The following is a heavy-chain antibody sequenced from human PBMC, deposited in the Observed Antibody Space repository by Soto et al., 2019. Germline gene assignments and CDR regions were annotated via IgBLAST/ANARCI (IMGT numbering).Heavy chain of an antibody. V-gene: IGHV4-59*08. J-gene: IGHJ5*02. Sequence: SETLSLTCTVSGGSISDYYWGWIRQPPGKRLEWIGYMYNTGSTNYNPSLRSRLTISVDTSKNQLSLKMTSVTAADTAVYYCARQQGYGWFDPWGQGTLVTVSS. CDR1: GGSISDYY. CDR2: MYNTGST. D-gene: IGHD5-18*01. CDR3: ARQQGYGWFDP.